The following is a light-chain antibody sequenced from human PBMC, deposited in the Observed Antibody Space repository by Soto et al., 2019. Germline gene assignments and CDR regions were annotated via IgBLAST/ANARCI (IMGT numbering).Light chain of an antibody. Sequence: QSVLTQPPSASGTPGQRVTISCSGSRSNIGSSTVNWYQQLPRTAPKLLIYSNNQRPSGVPDRFSGFKSGTSASLAISGLQSEDEADYYCAAWDDSLNGVVFGGGTKLTVL. CDR2: SNN. CDR1: RSNIGSST. J-gene: IGLJ2*01. V-gene: IGLV1-44*01. CDR3: AAWDDSLNGVV.